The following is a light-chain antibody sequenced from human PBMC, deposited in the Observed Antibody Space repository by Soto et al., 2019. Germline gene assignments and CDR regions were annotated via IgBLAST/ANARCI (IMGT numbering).Light chain of an antibody. CDR3: QQYNNWPAIT. CDR2: GAS. J-gene: IGKJ5*01. V-gene: IGKV3D-15*01. CDR1: QSVRSN. Sequence: DIVLTQSPVTLSLYPGERATLSCRASQSVRSNLAWYQQKPGQAPRLLIYGASTRATGIPATFSGSGSGTQFTLTISSLQSEDFAVYYCQQYNNWPAITFGQGTRLEIK.